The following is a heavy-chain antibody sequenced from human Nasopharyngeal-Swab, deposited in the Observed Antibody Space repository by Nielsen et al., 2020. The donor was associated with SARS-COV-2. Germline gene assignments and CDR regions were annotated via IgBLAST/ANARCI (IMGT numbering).Heavy chain of an antibody. CDR3: ARDRGQPGFCLNGVCFDGMDV. CDR2: ISDSGGAI. J-gene: IGHJ6*02. D-gene: IGHD2-8*01. Sequence: GESLKISCAASGFTFSDYYMSWIRQAPGKGLEWVSYISDSGGAIYYADSVKGRFTISRDNVKNSLSLQMNSLRAEDTALYYCARDRGQPGFCLNGVCFDGMDVWGQGTTVTVSS. CDR1: GFTFSDYY. V-gene: IGHV3-11*01.